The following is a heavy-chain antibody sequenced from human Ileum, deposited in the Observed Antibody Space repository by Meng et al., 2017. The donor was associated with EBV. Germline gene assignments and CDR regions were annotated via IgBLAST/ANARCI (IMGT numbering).Heavy chain of an antibody. Sequence: LHGGGLVQARLSRTLSLSSAGLSVTISRIDWGRWAPQHRGKGVERIGETSHSGRTKYTTSLTSRVTISIDKSKNQLYLKMNSVTAADTAVYYCASSDYYRSDYWGQGTLVTVSS. CDR2: TSHSGRT. V-gene: IGHV4-4*02. CDR1: SVTISRIDW. J-gene: IGHJ4*02. CDR3: ASSDYYRSDY. D-gene: IGHD3-22*01.